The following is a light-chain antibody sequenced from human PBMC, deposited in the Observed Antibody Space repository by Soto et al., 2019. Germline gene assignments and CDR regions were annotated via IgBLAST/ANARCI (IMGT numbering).Light chain of an antibody. CDR2: AAS. CDR1: QTVTSS. CDR3: QQSYSTPLT. J-gene: IGKJ4*01. V-gene: IGKV1-39*01. Sequence: IQMTQSPSSLAASVGDRITITCRASQTVTSSLNWYQQKPGKAPNLLIYAASSLESGVPSRFSGSGSGTDFTLTISSLQPEDFATYYCQQSYSTPLTFGGGTKVEI.